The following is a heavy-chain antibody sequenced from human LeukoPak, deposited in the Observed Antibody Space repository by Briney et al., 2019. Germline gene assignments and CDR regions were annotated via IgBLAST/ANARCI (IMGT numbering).Heavy chain of an antibody. CDR1: GFTFSTYN. V-gene: IGHV3-7*01. CDR2: IKQDGSQK. J-gene: IGHJ6*04. CDR3: AELGITMIGGV. Sequence: GGSLRLSCAASGFTFSTYNMNWVRQAPGKGLEWVANIKQDGSQKYYVDSVKGRFTISRDNAKNSLYLQMNSLRAEDTAVYYCAELGITMIGGVWGKGTTVTISS. D-gene: IGHD3-10*02.